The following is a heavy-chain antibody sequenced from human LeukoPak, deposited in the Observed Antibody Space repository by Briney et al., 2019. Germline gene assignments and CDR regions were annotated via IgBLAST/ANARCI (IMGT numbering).Heavy chain of an antibody. V-gene: IGHV4-31*03. CDR2: IYYSGST. Sequence: PSQTLSLTCTVSGGSISSGGYYWSWIRQHPGKGLEWIGYIYYSGSTYYNPSLKSRVTISVDTSKNQFSLKLSSVTAADTAVYYCARGSSGYGRYYFDYWGQGTLVTVSS. D-gene: IGHD5-12*01. J-gene: IGHJ4*02. CDR3: ARGSSGYGRYYFDY. CDR1: GGSISSGGYY.